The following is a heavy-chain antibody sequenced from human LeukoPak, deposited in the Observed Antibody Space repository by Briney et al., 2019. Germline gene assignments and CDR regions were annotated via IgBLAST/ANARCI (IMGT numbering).Heavy chain of an antibody. CDR3: ARASLPGYSSSWSAHFDY. CDR1: GGSISSYY. Sequence: RPSETLSLTCTVSGGSISSYYWSWIRQPPGKGLEWIGYIYYSGSTNYNPSLKSRVAISVDTSKNQFSLKLSSVTAADTAVYYCARASLPGYSSSWSAHFDYWGQGTLVTVSS. J-gene: IGHJ4*02. CDR2: IYYSGST. V-gene: IGHV4-59*08. D-gene: IGHD6-13*01.